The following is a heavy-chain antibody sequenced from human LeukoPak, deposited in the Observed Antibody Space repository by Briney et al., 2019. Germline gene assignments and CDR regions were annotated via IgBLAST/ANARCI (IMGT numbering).Heavy chain of an antibody. CDR2: ISAYNGNT. CDR1: GYTFTGYY. J-gene: IGHJ4*02. CDR3: ARDRTVVVAANRFFDY. D-gene: IGHD2-15*01. V-gene: IGHV1-18*04. Sequence: GASVKVSCKASGYTFTGYYIHWVRQAPGQGLEWMGWISAYNGNTNYAQKLQGRVTMTTDTSTSTAYMELRSLRSDDTAVYYCARDRTVVVAANRFFDYWGQGTLVTVSS.